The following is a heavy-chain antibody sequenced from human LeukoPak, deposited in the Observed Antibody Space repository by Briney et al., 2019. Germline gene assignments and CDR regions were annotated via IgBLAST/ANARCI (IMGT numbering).Heavy chain of an antibody. CDR1: GGSISSYY. CDR2: IYYSGST. CDR3: ASSEGGYDSSGYTFDY. Sequence: SETLSLTCTVSGGSISSYYWSWIRQPAGKGLKWIGYIYYSGSTNYNPSLKSRVTISVDTSKNQFSLKLSSVTAADTAVYYCASSEGGYDSSGYTFDYWGQGTLVTVSS. D-gene: IGHD3-22*01. J-gene: IGHJ4*02. V-gene: IGHV4-59*01.